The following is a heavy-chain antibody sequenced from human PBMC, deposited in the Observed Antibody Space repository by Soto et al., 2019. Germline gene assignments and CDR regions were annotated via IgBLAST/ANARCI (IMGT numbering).Heavy chain of an antibody. V-gene: IGHV4-61*01. Sequence: QVQLQESGPGLVKPSETLSLTCTVSGGSFKSGSYSWSWIRQPPGKGLEWIGYVYHTGRTSYNPALKSRVSISMDPSKNQFSLNLASVNAADTAVYFCARDFAYFDSWGQGTLVTVSS. CDR3: ARDFAYFDS. J-gene: IGHJ4*02. D-gene: IGHD3-3*01. CDR1: GGSFKSGSYS. CDR2: VYHTGRT.